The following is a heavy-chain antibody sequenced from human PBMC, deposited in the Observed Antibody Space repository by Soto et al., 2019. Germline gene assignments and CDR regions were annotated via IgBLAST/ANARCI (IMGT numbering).Heavy chain of an antibody. Sequence: ASVKVSCKASGYTFTSYYVHWVRQAPGQGLEWMGIINPSGGSTSYAQKFQGRVTMTRDTSTSTVYMELSSLRSEDTAVYYCARDRYCGGDCYSTNWFDPWGQGTLVTSPQ. D-gene: IGHD2-21*02. CDR3: ARDRYCGGDCYSTNWFDP. CDR2: INPSGGST. CDR1: GYTFTSYY. V-gene: IGHV1-46*01. J-gene: IGHJ5*02.